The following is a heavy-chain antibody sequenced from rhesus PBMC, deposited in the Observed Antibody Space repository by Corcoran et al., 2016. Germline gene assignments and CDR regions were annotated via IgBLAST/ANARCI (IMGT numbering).Heavy chain of an antibody. Sequence: QVQLQESGPGLVKPSETLSLTCAVSGGSISSSNWWSWIRQPPGQGLEWIGYISGSSGSTYYNTSLKSRVTISTDTSKNQFSLKLSSVTAADTAVYYCASPPINYYDSGYYWYFDIWGPGTPITISS. CDR3: ASPPINYYDSGYYWYFDI. V-gene: IGHV4-65*01. CDR2: ISGSSGST. D-gene: IGHD3-28*01. CDR1: GGSISSSNW. J-gene: IGHJ2*01.